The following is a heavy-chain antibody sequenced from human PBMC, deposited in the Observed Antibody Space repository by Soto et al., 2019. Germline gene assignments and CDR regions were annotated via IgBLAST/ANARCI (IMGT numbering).Heavy chain of an antibody. J-gene: IGHJ4*02. CDR2: INGDGSTT. CDR3: ARGLRGRYGFDY. D-gene: IGHD6-19*01. CDR1: GFTFSTYW. Sequence: EVQLVESGGGLVQPGGSLRLSCAASGFTFSTYWMHWVRQTPGKGLVWVSRINGDGSTTNYADSVKGRLTISRDNAKNTLYLQMNSLRDEDTAVYYCARGLRGRYGFDYWGQGTLGTVSS. V-gene: IGHV3-74*01.